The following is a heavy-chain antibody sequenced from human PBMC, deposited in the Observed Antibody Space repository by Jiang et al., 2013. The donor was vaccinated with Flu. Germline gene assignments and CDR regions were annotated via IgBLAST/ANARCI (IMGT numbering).Heavy chain of an antibody. CDR3: ASEPETGTLVHNWFDP. Sequence: SGSGLVKPSGTLSLTCAVSGGSISSSNWWSWVRQPPGKGLEWIGEIYHSGSTNYNPSLKSRVTISVDKSKNQFSLKLSSVTAADTAVYYCASEPETGTLVHNWFDPWGQGTLVTVSS. J-gene: IGHJ5*02. CDR1: GGSISSSNW. D-gene: IGHD1-7*01. CDR2: IYHSGST. V-gene: IGHV4-4*02.